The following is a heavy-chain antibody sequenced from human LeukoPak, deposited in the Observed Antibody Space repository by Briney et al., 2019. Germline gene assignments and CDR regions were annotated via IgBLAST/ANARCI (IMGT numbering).Heavy chain of an antibody. CDR1: GHTFTSYG. CDR3: AREEVGATAVDY. Sequence: ASVKVSCKASGHTFTSYGISWVRQAPGQGLEWMGWISAYNGNTNYAQKLQGRVTMTTDTSTSTAYMELRSLRSDDTAVYYCAREEVGATAVDYWGQGTRVTVSS. J-gene: IGHJ4*02. V-gene: IGHV1-18*01. CDR2: ISAYNGNT. D-gene: IGHD1-26*01.